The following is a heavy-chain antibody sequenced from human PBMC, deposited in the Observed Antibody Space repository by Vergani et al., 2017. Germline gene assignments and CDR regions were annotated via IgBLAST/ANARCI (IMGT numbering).Heavy chain of an antibody. CDR3: AKDYDSDPEGAFDI. J-gene: IGHJ3*02. V-gene: IGHV3-30*18. Sequence: QVQLVESGGGVVQPGRSLRLSCAASGFTFSSYGMHWVRQAPGKGLEWVAVISYDGSNKYYADSVKGRFTISRDNSKNTLYLQMNSLRAEDTAVYYCAKDYDSDPEGAFDIWGQGTMVTVSS. D-gene: IGHD3-3*01. CDR2: ISYDGSNK. CDR1: GFTFSSYG.